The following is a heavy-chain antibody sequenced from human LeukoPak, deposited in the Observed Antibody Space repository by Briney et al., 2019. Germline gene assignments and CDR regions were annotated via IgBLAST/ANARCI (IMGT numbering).Heavy chain of an antibody. J-gene: IGHJ4*02. CDR2: ISWNSGSI. D-gene: IGHD3-10*01. CDR1: GFTFDDYA. Sequence: GRSLRLSCAASGFTFDDYAMHWVRQAPGKGLEWVSGISWNSGSIGYADSVKGRFTISRDNAKNSLYLQMNSLRAGDTALYYCAKDIFDLVRGTFDYWGQGTLVTVSS. CDR3: AKDIFDLVRGTFDY. V-gene: IGHV3-9*01.